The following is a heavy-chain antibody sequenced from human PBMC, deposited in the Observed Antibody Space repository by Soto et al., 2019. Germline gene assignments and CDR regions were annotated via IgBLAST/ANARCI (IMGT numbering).Heavy chain of an antibody. CDR1: GFTFSAHA. Sequence: EVQLLESGGGLVQPGGSLRLSCVGSGFTFSAHAITWVRQAPGKGLEWVSTLGTIGAFYADSVKGRFTISRDNSKNTVNLQMNSLRGEDTAIYYCARDLTTHDYWGQGTVVTVSS. V-gene: IGHV3-23*01. CDR2: LGTIGA. CDR3: ARDLTTHDY. J-gene: IGHJ4*02.